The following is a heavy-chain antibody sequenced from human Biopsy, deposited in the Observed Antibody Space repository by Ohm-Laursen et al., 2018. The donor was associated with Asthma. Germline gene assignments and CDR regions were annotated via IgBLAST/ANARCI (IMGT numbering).Heavy chain of an antibody. J-gene: IGHJ4*02. CDR1: GFSLSSSGAN. Sequence: TQTLTLTCSFSGFSLSSSGANVNWIRQPPGKALEWLARIDWEEDKFYSTSLRTRLTISKGPSEDQAVLTMTNMGPVDTATYYCTRHNDYWGPGILVTVSS. V-gene: IGHV2-70*04. D-gene: IGHD1-14*01. CDR2: IDWEEDK. CDR3: TRHNDY.